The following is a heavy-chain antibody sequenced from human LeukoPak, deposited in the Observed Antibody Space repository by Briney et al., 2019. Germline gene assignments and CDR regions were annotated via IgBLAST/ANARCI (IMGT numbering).Heavy chain of an antibody. CDR3: ARGRLGSAYYDFWSGYSDSNWFDP. CDR2: MNPNSGKT. CDR1: GYTFSSYD. Sequence: ASVKVSCKASGYTFSSYDINWVRQAPGQGLEWRGWMNPNSGKTAYAQTFQGRVTLTRNTSISTAYMELSSLRSEDTAVYYCARGRLGSAYYDFWSGYSDSNWFDPWGQGTLVTVSS. D-gene: IGHD3-3*01. V-gene: IGHV1-8*03. J-gene: IGHJ5*02.